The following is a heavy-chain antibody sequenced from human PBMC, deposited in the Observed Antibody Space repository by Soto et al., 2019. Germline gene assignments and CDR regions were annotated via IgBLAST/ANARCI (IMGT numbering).Heavy chain of an antibody. CDR1: GFTVSNNY. D-gene: IGHD3-22*01. Sequence: GGSLRLSGAASGFTVSNNYLTWVRQAPGKGLKWVSVLYPDGRAYYADSVKGRFTISTDNSKNSVYLQMNTLRAEDTAVYYCAGGVGREYHDNRGYFHLDYSGGVTLVAVCS. CDR2: LYPDGRA. CDR3: AGGVGREYHDNRGYFHLDY. J-gene: IGHJ4*02. V-gene: IGHV3-53*01.